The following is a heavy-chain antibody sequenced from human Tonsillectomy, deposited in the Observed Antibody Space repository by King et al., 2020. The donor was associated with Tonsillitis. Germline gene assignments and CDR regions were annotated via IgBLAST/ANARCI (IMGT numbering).Heavy chain of an antibody. V-gene: IGHV3-30*18. D-gene: IGHD3-22*01. CDR3: AKDFYDSSGYYWDY. CDR1: GFTFSTYG. J-gene: IGHJ4*02. Sequence: VQLVESGGGVVQPGRSLRLSCAASGFTFSTYGMHWVRQAPGKGLEWVAVISYDGSNQYYADSVKGRFTISRDNSKNTLYLQMNSLRAEDTAVYYCAKDFYDSSGYYWDYRGQGTLVTVSS. CDR2: ISYDGSNQ.